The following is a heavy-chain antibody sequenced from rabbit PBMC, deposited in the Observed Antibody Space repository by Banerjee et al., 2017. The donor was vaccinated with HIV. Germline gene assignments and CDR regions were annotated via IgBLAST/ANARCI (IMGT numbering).Heavy chain of an antibody. CDR2: IYAGSSGST. D-gene: IGHD2-1*01. V-gene: IGHV1S40*01. Sequence: GLEWIACIYAGSSGSTQYANWAKGRFTISKTSSTTVTLQMTSLTAADTATYFCARGYGGASGRLDLWGPGTLVTVS. J-gene: IGHJ3*01. CDR3: ARGYGGASGRLDL.